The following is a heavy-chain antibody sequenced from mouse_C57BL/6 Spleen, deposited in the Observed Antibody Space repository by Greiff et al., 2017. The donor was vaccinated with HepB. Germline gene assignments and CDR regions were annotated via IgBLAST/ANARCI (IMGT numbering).Heavy chain of an antibody. CDR3: ARDGISNSFDY. CDR2: ISDGGSYT. V-gene: IGHV5-4*01. Sequence: EVMLVESGGGLVKPGGSLKLSCAASGFTFSSYAMSWVRQTPEKRLEWVATISDGGSYTYYPDNVKGRFTISRDNAKNNLYLQMSHLKSEDTAMYYCARDGISNSFDYWGQGTTLTVSS. J-gene: IGHJ2*01. D-gene: IGHD1-1*01. CDR1: GFTFSSYA.